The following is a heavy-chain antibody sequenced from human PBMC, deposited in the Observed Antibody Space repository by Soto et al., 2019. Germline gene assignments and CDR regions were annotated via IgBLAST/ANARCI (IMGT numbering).Heavy chain of an antibody. D-gene: IGHD2-15*01. CDR3: TRVGARYCSGATCPMAY. V-gene: IGHV4-59*11. CDR2: IYYSGTT. J-gene: IGHJ4*02. CDR1: DGNISGHG. Sequence: SETKCVTSTVADGNISGHGWSWIRQKTGKGLEWIGYIYYSGTTHYTPSLKSRVTISVDTSKNQFSLNVSSVTAADTAVYYCTRVGARYCSGATCPMAYWGQGALVTVSS.